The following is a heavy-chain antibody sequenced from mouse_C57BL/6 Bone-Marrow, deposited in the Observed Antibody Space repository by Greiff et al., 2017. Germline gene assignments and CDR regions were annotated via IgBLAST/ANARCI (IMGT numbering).Heavy chain of an antibody. J-gene: IGHJ2*01. CDR3: ARFGESLSNYGY. CDR1: GYTFTSYW. V-gene: IGHV1-50*01. D-gene: IGHD2-5*01. Sequence: QVQLKQPGAELVKPGASVKLSCKASGYTFTSYWMQWVKQRPGQGLEWIGEIDPSDSYTNYNQKFKGKATLTVDTSSSTAYMQLSSLTSEDSAVYYCARFGESLSNYGYWGQGTTLTVSS. CDR2: IDPSDSYT.